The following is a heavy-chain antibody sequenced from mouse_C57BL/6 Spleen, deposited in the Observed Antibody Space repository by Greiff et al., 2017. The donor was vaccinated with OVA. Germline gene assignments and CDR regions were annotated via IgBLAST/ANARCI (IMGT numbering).Heavy chain of an antibody. V-gene: IGHV1-64*01. Sequence: VQLQQPGAELVKPGASVKLSCKASGYTFTSYWMHWVKQRPGQGLEWIGMIHPNSGSTNYNEKFKSKATLTVDKSSSTAYMQLSSLTYEDSAVYYCARDGDGEGYYFDYWGQGTTLTVSS. CDR1: GYTFTSYW. CDR2: IHPNSGST. J-gene: IGHJ2*01. D-gene: IGHD3-3*01. CDR3: ARDGDGEGYYFDY.